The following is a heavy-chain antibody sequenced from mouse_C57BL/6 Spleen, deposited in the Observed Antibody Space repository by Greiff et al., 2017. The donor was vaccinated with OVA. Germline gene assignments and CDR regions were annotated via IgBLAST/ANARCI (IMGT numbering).Heavy chain of an antibody. V-gene: IGHV1-50*01. Sequence: QVHVKQPGAELVKPGASVKLSCKASGYTFTSYWMQWVKQRPGQGLEWIGEIDPSDSYTNYNQKFKGKATLTVDTSSSTAYMQLSSLTSEDSAVYYCARMFEYGDWFAYWGQGTLVTVSA. CDR2: IDPSDSYT. J-gene: IGHJ3*01. CDR1: GYTFTSYW. D-gene: IGHD5-1*01. CDR3: ARMFEYGDWFAY.